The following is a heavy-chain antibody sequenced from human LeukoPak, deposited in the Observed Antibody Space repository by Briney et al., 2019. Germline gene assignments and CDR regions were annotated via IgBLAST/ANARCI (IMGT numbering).Heavy chain of an antibody. CDR1: GGTFSSYA. V-gene: IGHV1-69*05. D-gene: IGHD4-17*01. CDR3: ARLGDYGDYDSDY. CDR2: IIPIFGTA. J-gene: IGHJ4*02. Sequence: SVKVSCKASGGTFSSYAISWVRQAPGQGLEWMGGIIPIFGTANYAQKFQGRITITTDESTSTAYMELSSLRSEDTAVYYCARLGDYGDYDSDYWGQGTLVTVSS.